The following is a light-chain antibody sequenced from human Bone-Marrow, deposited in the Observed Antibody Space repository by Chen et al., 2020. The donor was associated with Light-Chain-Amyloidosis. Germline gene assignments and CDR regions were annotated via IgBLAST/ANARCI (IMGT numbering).Light chain of an antibody. CDR1: SSDVGGDNH. CDR2: EVT. Sequence: QAALTQPASVSGSPGQSITISCTGTSSDVGGDNHVSWYQQHPDKAHKLMIYEVTTRPAWVPDRFSGSKSDNTASLTISGLQTEDEADYFCSSYTITNTLVFGSGTRVTVL. V-gene: IGLV2-14*01. CDR3: SSYTITNTLV. J-gene: IGLJ1*01.